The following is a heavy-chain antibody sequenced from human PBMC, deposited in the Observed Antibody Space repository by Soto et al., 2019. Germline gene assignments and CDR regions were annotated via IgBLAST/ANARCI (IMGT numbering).Heavy chain of an antibody. CDR1: GYTFTSYY. CDR3: ARDLIVDGPDNYAMDV. Sequence: ASVKVSCKASGYTFTSYYMHWVRQAPGQGLEWMGMINPSGGSTSYAQKFQGRVTMTRDTSTTTAYMQLNRLRPDDTAIYYCARDLIVDGPDNYAMDVWGQGTTVTVSS. V-gene: IGHV1-46*01. J-gene: IGHJ6*02. CDR2: INPSGGST. D-gene: IGHD3-22*01.